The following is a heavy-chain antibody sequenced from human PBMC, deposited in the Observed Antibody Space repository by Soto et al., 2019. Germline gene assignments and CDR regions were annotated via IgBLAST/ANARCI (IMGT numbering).Heavy chain of an antibody. CDR2: VTGRGENT. V-gene: IGHV3-23*01. D-gene: IGHD4-17*01. CDR1: GFTFSTYA. CDR3: AKGSHGDYEA. Sequence: EVQLLESGGALVQPGGSLRLSCAASGFTFSTYAINWVRQAPGKGPEWVSAVTGRGENTFYADSVKGRFTIYRDNSKNTLFLQMDSLRVEDTAIYYCAKGSHGDYEAWGQGTLVTVSS. J-gene: IGHJ5*02.